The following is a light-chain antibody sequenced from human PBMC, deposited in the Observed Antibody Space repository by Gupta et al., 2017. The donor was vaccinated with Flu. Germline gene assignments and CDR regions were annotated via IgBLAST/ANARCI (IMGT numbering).Light chain of an antibody. Sequence: TELTQSPGTLSLSPVDRATLSCRASQSVRSNFLAWFQQEPGQAPRLLIYGASNRETGIPDRFSGRGSGKDFTLTISSLEAEDVAIYYCQQYGRAPRTFGQGTKLEIK. J-gene: IGKJ1*01. CDR1: QSVRSNF. V-gene: IGKV3-20*01. CDR3: QQYGRAPRT. CDR2: GAS.